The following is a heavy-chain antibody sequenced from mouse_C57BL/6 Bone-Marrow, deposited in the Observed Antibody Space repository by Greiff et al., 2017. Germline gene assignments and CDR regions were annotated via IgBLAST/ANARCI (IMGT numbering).Heavy chain of an antibody. D-gene: IGHD1-1*01. Sequence: VKLQQPGAELVMPGASVKLSCKASGYTFTSYWMHWVKQRPGQGLEWIGEIDPSDSYTNYNQKFKGKSTLTVDKSSSTAYMQLSSLTSEDSAVYYCARYYGSSYWYFDGWGTGTTVTVSS. J-gene: IGHJ1*03. V-gene: IGHV1-69*01. CDR3: ARYYGSSYWYFDG. CDR1: GYTFTSYW. CDR2: IDPSDSYT.